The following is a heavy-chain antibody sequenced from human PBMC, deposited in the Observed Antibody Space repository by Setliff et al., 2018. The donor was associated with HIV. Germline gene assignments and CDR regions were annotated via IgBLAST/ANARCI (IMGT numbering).Heavy chain of an antibody. J-gene: IGHJ4*02. CDR3: ARDSHCSGPSCYSGGQFFDY. Sequence: ASVKVSCKASGGTFSSYAISWVRQAPGQGLEWMGGSIPVFGTVNYAQKFLGRATITADESTNTSYMELTSLRSEDTAVYFCARDSHCSGPSCYSGGQFFDYWGQGTLVTVSS. CDR2: SIPVFGTV. V-gene: IGHV1-69*13. D-gene: IGHD2-15*01. CDR1: GGTFSSYA.